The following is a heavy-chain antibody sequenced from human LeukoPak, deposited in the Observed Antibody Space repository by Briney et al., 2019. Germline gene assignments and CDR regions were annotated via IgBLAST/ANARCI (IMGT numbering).Heavy chain of an antibody. D-gene: IGHD3-3*01. CDR2: IIPIFGTA. CDR1: GGTFSSYA. CDR3: ASTYYDFWSGYPRGYYFDY. V-gene: IGHV1-69*13. Sequence: SVKVSCKASGGTFSSYAISWVRQAPGQGLEWMGGIIPIFGTANYAQKLKGRVTITADESTSTAYMELSSLRSEDTAVYYCASTYYDFWSGYPRGYYFDYWGQGTLVTVSS. J-gene: IGHJ4*02.